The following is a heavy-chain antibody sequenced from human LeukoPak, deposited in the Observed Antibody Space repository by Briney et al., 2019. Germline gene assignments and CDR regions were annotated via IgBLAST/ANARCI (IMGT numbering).Heavy chain of an antibody. J-gene: IGHJ3*02. Sequence: GGSLRLSCAASGFTFSSYATHWVRQAPGKGLEYVSAISSNGGSTYYANSVKGRFTISRDNSKNTLYLQMGSLRAEDMAVYYCARVAALDAFDIWGQGTMVTVSS. CDR3: ARVAALDAFDI. V-gene: IGHV3-64*01. D-gene: IGHD6-25*01. CDR1: GFTFSSYA. CDR2: ISSNGGST.